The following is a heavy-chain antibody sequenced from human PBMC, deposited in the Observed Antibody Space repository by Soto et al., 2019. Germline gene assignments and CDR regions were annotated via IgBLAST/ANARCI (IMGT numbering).Heavy chain of an antibody. Sequence: QVQLVESGGGVVQPGRSLRLSCAASGFTFISYGMHWFHQAPGQGRVGVAVISYDGSNKYYADSVKGRFTISRANAKNTLYLQMNSLRAADTAVYYCAKDRGGATVYYYGMDVWGQGTTVTVSS. CDR3: AKDRGGATVYYYGMDV. D-gene: IGHD1-26*01. J-gene: IGHJ6*02. V-gene: IGHV3-30*18. CDR1: GFTFISYG. CDR2: ISYDGSNK.